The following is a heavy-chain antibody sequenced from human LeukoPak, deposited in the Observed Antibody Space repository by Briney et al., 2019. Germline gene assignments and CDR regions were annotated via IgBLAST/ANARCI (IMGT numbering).Heavy chain of an antibody. CDR1: GGSISSYY. V-gene: IGHV4-59*01. D-gene: IGHD4-23*01. J-gene: IGHJ6*03. CDR3: ARGLNDYRGNSYYYYYYMDV. Sequence: SETLSLTCTVSGGSISSYYWSWIRQPPGKGLEWIGYIYYSGSTNYNPSLKSRVTISVDTSKNQFSLKLSSVTAADTAVYYCARGLNDYRGNSYYYYYYMDVCGKGTTVTVSS. CDR2: IYYSGST.